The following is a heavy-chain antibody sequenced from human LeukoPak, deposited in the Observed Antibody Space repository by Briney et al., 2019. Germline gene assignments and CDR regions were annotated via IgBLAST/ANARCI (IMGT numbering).Heavy chain of an antibody. CDR3: AQTPHGYCSSTSCAPVV. D-gene: IGHD2-2*01. V-gene: IGHV3-21*01. Sequence: PGGSLRLSCAASGFTFSSYSMNWVRQAPGKGLEWVSSISSSSSYIYYADSVKGRFTISRDNAKNSLYLQMNSLRAEDTAAYYCAQTPHGYCSSTSCAPVVWGQGTMVTVSS. CDR2: ISSSSSYI. J-gene: IGHJ3*01. CDR1: GFTFSSYS.